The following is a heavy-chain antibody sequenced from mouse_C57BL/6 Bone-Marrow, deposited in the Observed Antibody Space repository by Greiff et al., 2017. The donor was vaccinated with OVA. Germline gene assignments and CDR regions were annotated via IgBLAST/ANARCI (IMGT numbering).Heavy chain of an antibody. V-gene: IGHV1-50*01. CDR2: IDPSDSYT. Sequence: VQLQQPGAELVKPGASVKLSCKASGYTFTIYWMQWVKQRPGQGLEWIGEIDPSDSYTNYNQKFKGKATLTVDKSSSTAYMQLSSLTSEDSAVYYCARRGGGTVWYFDVWGTGTTVTVSS. D-gene: IGHD4-1*01. CDR1: GYTFTIYW. J-gene: IGHJ1*03. CDR3: ARRGGGTVWYFDV.